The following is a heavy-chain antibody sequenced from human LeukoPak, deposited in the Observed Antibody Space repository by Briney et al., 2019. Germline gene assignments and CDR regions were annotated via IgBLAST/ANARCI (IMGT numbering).Heavy chain of an antibody. D-gene: IGHD3-10*02. CDR2: ISTTGNTI. J-gene: IGHJ4*02. CDR1: GFTFSSYE. CDR3: ARNFSYYVL. Sequence: PGGSLRLSCAASGFTFSSYEMNWVRQAPGKGPEWISYISTTGNTIYNTDIVQGRFTISRDNARNSLYLHMNRLRSEDTSVYYCARNFSYYVLWGQGTLVSVST. V-gene: IGHV3-48*03.